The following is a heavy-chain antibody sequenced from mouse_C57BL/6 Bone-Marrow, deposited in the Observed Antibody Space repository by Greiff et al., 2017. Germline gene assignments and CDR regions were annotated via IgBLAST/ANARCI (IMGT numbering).Heavy chain of an antibody. Sequence: VQLQQPGAELVMPGASVKLSCKASGYTFTSYWMHWVKQRPGQGLEWIGEIDPSDSYTNYNQKFKGKSTLTVDKSSSTAYMQLSSLTSEDSAIYYCEREEYGNSGMDYWGQGTSVTVSS. V-gene: IGHV1-69*01. CDR2: IDPSDSYT. CDR3: EREEYGNSGMDY. CDR1: GYTFTSYW. J-gene: IGHJ4*01. D-gene: IGHD2-1*01.